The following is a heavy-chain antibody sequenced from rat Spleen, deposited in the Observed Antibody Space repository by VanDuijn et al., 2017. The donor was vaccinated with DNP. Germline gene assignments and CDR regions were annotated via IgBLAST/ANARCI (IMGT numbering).Heavy chain of an antibody. CDR2: ISYHGGNT. Sequence: EVQLVETGGGLVQPGRSLKLSCAASGFTFSDYYMAWVRQAPAEGLECVAYISYHGGNTYYGDSVKGRFTISRDNAKNTLYLQMDSLRSEDTATYYCARHYYDGSYYFDYWGQGVMVTVSS. V-gene: IGHV5-22*01. J-gene: IGHJ2*01. CDR3: ARHYYDGSYYFDY. CDR1: GFTFSDYY. D-gene: IGHD1-12*02.